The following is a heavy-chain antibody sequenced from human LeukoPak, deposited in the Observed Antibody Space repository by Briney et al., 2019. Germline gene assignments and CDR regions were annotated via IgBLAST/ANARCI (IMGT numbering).Heavy chain of an antibody. CDR1: GGTFSSYA. J-gene: IGHJ4*02. CDR3: ASTASVQPSFFDY. CDR2: IIPIFGTA. Sequence: GASVKVSCKASGGTFSSYAISWVRQAPGQGLEWMGGIIPIFGTANYAQKSQGRVTITADESTSTAYMELSSLRSEDTAVYYCASTASVQPSFFDYWGQGTLVTVSS. D-gene: IGHD3-16*02. V-gene: IGHV1-69*13.